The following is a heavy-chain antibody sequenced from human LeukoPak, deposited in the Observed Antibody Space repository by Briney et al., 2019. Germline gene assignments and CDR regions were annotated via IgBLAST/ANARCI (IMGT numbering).Heavy chain of an antibody. V-gene: IGHV4-61*02. Sequence: SETLSLTCTVSGGSISSGSYYWSWIRQPAWKGLEWIGRIYTSGSTNYNPSLKSRVTISVDTSKNQFSLKLSSVTAADTAVYYCARSMVATTWFDPWGQGTLVTVSS. CDR2: IYTSGST. CDR1: GGSISSGSYY. CDR3: ARSMVATTWFDP. D-gene: IGHD5-12*01. J-gene: IGHJ5*02.